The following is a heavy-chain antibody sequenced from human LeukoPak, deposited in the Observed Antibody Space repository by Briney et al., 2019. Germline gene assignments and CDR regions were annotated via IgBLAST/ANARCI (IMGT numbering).Heavy chain of an antibody. CDR2: ISR. CDR3: ARDPDTSSKVDY. V-gene: IGHV3-11*01. D-gene: IGHD6-6*01. J-gene: IGHJ4*02. Sequence: GGSLRPSCAASGFTFSDHYMSWIRQTPGKGPEWVSRISRDTESVKGRFTISRDNTKNSLYLQMNSLRVDDTAVYYCARDPDTSSKVDYWGQGTLVTVSS. CDR1: GFTFSDHY.